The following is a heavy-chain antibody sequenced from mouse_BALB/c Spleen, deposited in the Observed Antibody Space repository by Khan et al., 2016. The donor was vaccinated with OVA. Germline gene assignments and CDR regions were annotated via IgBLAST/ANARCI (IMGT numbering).Heavy chain of an antibody. CDR3: ARVYGGDFDY. V-gene: IGHV3-2*02. CDR2: ISYSGNT. Sequence: EVQLQESGPGLVKPSQSLSLTCPVTGYSITTDYAWHWIRQFPGNKLEWMGFISYSGNTKYNPSLKGRISITRDTSKNQFFLQLKSVTTEDTARYYGARVYGGDFDYGGQGTTLTVSA. J-gene: IGHJ2*01. D-gene: IGHD1-1*01. CDR1: GYSITTDYA.